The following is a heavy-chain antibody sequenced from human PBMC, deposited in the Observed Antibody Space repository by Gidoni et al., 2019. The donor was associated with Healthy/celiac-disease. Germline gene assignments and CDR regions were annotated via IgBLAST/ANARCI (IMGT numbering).Heavy chain of an antibody. J-gene: IGHJ4*02. V-gene: IGHV3-21*01. Sequence: EVQLVESGGVLVTPGGSLRLSCAASGFTYSTYIINWVRQAPGKGLEWVSSISSSSSYIYYAYSVTVRFTISRDNAQNSLYLQMNSLRAEYTAVYYCARVDRAPGIAVNTVDYWGQRTLVTVSS. CDR3: ARVDRAPGIAVNTVDY. CDR1: GFTYSTYI. CDR2: ISSSSSYI. D-gene: IGHD6-19*01.